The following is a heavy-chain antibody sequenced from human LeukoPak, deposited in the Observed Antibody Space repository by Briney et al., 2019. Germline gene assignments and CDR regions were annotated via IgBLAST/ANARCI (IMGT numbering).Heavy chain of an antibody. Sequence: GGSLRLSCAASGFTFSSYWMSWVRQAPGKGLEWVANIKQDGSEKYYVDSVKGRFTISRDNAKNSLYLQMNSLRAEDTAVYYCAIEIDYYDSSGYPNYWGQGTLVTVSS. CDR1: GFTFSSYW. D-gene: IGHD3-22*01. V-gene: IGHV3-7*03. J-gene: IGHJ4*02. CDR3: AIEIDYYDSSGYPNY. CDR2: IKQDGSEK.